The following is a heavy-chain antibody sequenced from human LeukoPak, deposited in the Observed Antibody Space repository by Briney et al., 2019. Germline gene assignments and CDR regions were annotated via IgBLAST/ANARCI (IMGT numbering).Heavy chain of an antibody. J-gene: IGHJ4*02. Sequence: SVKVSCKASGGTFSSYAISWVRQAPGQGLEWMGGIIPIFGTADYAQKFQGRVTITADESTSTAYMELSSLRSEDTAVYYCARVRNYYDSSGYPDYWGQGTLVTVSS. CDR3: ARVRNYYDSSGYPDY. CDR1: GGTFSSYA. D-gene: IGHD3-22*01. CDR2: IIPIFGTA. V-gene: IGHV1-69*13.